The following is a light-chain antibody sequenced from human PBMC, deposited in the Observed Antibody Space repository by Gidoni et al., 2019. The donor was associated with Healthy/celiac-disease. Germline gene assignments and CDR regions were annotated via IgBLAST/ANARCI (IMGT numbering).Light chain of an antibody. V-gene: IGKV3-15*01. Sequence: EIVITQSPATLSVSPGARATLSCRASQSVSSNLAWYQQKPGQAPRLLIYGASTRATGIPARFSGSGSGTEFTLTISSLQSEDFAVYYCQQYNNWPGYTFGQGTKLEIK. J-gene: IGKJ2*01. CDR1: QSVSSN. CDR2: GAS. CDR3: QQYNNWPGYT.